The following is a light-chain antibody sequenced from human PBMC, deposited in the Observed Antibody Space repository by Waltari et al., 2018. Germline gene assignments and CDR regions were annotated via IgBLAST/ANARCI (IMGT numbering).Light chain of an antibody. CDR1: SSDVGGYNY. J-gene: IGLJ2*01. V-gene: IGLV2-14*01. CDR3: SSYTSSSTLL. CDR2: DVS. Sequence: QSALTQPASVSGSLGQSITISCAGTSSDVGGYNYVSWYQQHPGKAPKLIIYDVSKRPSGVSNRFSGSKSGNTASLTISGLQAEDDADYYCSSYTSSSTLLFGGGTKLTVL.